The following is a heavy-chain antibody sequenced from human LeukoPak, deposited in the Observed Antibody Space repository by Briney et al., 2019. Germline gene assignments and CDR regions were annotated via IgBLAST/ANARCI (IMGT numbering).Heavy chain of an antibody. Sequence: GASVKVSCKASGYTFTDYYIHWVRQAPGQGLEWMGWISAYNGNTNYAQKLQGRVTMTTDTSTSTAYMELRSLRSDDTAVYYCARSGTGTTFYYYYMDVWGKGTTVTVSS. D-gene: IGHD1-7*01. V-gene: IGHV1-18*04. CDR1: GYTFTDYY. J-gene: IGHJ6*03. CDR3: ARSGTGTTFYYYYMDV. CDR2: ISAYNGNT.